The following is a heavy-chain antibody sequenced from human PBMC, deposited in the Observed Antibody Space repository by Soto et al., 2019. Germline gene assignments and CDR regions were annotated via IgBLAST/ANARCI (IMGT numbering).Heavy chain of an antibody. CDR2: IYPGDSDT. CDR1: GYIFSRYW. Sequence: GESLKISCKGSGYIFSRYWIGWVRQMPGKGLEWMGIIYPGDSDTRYSQSFQGQVTISADKYISTAHLQWSSLKASESAIYYCARRDRGLAGGLDVWGQGNTVTVSS. J-gene: IGHJ6*02. D-gene: IGHD3-10*01. V-gene: IGHV5-51*01. CDR3: ARRDRGLAGGLDV.